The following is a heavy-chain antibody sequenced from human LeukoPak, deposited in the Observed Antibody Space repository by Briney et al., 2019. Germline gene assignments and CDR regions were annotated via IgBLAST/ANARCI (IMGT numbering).Heavy chain of an antibody. CDR2: IIPILGIA. CDR1: GGTFSSYA. V-gene: IGHV1-69*04. D-gene: IGHD2-15*01. Sequence: SVKVSCKASGGTFSSYAISWVRQAPGQGLEWMGRIIPILGIANYAQKFQGRVTITADKSTSTAYMELSSLRSEDTAVYYCASYCSGGSCYRNYYYGMDVWGQGTMVTVSS. CDR3: ASYCSGGSCYRNYYYGMDV. J-gene: IGHJ6*02.